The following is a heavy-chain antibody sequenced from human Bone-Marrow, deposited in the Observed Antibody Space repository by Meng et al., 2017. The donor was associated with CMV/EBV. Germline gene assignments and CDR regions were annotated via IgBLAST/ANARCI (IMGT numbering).Heavy chain of an antibody. CDR2: ISSSSSYI. Sequence: GESLKISCAASGFTFSNAWMSWVRQAPGKGLEWVSSISSSSSYIYYADSVKGRFTISRDNAKNSLYLQMSSLRAEDTAVYYCARAQVYYFDSWGQGTLVTVSS. D-gene: IGHD2-8*01. J-gene: IGHJ4*02. V-gene: IGHV3-21*01. CDR3: ARAQVYYFDS. CDR1: GFTFSNAW.